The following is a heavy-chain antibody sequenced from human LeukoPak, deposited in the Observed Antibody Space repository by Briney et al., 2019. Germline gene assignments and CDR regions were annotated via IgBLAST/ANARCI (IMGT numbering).Heavy chain of an antibody. D-gene: IGHD6-19*01. J-gene: IGHJ4*02. CDR3: ARGSVAGTSNFDY. CDR2: ISAYNGNT. Sequence: ASVKVSCKASGYTFTGYYMHWVRQDPGQGLEWMGWISAYNGNTNYAQKFQGRVTMTTDTSTSTAYMELRSLRSDDTAVYYCARGSVAGTSNFDYWGQGTLVTVSS. V-gene: IGHV1-18*04. CDR1: GYTFTGYY.